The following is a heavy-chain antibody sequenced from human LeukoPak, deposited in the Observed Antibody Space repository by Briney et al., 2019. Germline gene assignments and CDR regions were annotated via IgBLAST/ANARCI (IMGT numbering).Heavy chain of an antibody. Sequence: GGSLRLSCAASGFTFSSYGMSWVRQAPGKGLEWVAFIRYDGSNKYYADSVKGRFTISRDNSKNTLYLQMNSLRAEDTAVYYCAKDADYYYGSGSSMDVWGKGTTVTISS. V-gene: IGHV3-30*02. J-gene: IGHJ6*03. D-gene: IGHD3-10*01. CDR3: AKDADYYYGSGSSMDV. CDR1: GFTFSSYG. CDR2: IRYDGSNK.